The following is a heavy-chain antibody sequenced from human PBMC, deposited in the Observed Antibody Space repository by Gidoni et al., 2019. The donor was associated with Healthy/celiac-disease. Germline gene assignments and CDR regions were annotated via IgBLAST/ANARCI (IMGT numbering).Heavy chain of an antibody. Sequence: QVQLVESGGGVVQPGRCLRLSCAASGFTFSSYCMHWVRHGPGKGLDCVAVIWYDGSNKYYADSVKCRFTISRDNSKNTLYLQMNSLRAEDTAVYYCARDAFDIWGQGTMVTVSS. CDR3: ARDAFDI. J-gene: IGHJ3*02. V-gene: IGHV3-33*01. CDR2: IWYDGSNK. CDR1: GFTFSSYC.